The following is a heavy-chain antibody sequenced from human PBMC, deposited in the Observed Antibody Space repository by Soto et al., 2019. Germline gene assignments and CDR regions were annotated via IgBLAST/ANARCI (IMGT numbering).Heavy chain of an antibody. CDR3: ARVKGDAFDI. CDR1: GGSISSGGYY. CDR2: IYYSGST. J-gene: IGHJ3*02. V-gene: IGHV4-31*03. Sequence: QVQLQESGPGLVKPSQTLSLTCTVSGGSISSGGYYWSWIRQHPGKGLEWIGYIYYSGSTYYNPSLTSRVTTSVDTSKNPFSLQLSSVTDADTAVYYCARVKGDAFDIWGQGTMVTVSS.